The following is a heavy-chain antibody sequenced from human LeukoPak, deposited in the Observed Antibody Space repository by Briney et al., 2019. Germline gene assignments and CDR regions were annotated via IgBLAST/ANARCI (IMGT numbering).Heavy chain of an antibody. V-gene: IGHV1-2*02. D-gene: IGHD6-6*01. CDR1: GYTFTDYY. CDR2: MNPRSGGT. CDR3: ARDPSRSYYVDY. Sequence: GASVKVSCKPSGYTFTDYYIHWVRQAPGQGIEWMGWMNPRSGGTKYAQKFQGRVTMTRDTSISTAYMELSSLRSDDTGVYYCARDPSRSYYVDYWGQGTLVTVSS. J-gene: IGHJ4*02.